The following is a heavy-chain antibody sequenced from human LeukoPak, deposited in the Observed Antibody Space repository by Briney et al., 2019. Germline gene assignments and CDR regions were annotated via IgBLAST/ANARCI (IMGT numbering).Heavy chain of an antibody. CDR1: GFTFSNAW. CDR2: ISSSSSTI. J-gene: IGHJ6*03. D-gene: IGHD6-6*01. Sequence: PGGSLRLSCAASGFTFSNAWMSWVRQAPGKGLEWVSYISSSSSTIYYADSVKGRFTISRDNAKNSLYLQMNSLRGDDTAVYYCARSTGSSSPTAWEYYYFMDVWGEGTTVTVSS. CDR3: ARSTGSSSPTAWEYYYFMDV. V-gene: IGHV3-48*04.